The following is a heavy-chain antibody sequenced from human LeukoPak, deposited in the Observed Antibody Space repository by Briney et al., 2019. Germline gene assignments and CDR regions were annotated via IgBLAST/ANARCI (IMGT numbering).Heavy chain of an antibody. V-gene: IGHV4-34*01. J-gene: IGHJ4*02. CDR2: INHSGST. CDR1: GGSFSGYY. CDR3: ARAADYYDSSGYSH. D-gene: IGHD3-22*01. Sequence: PSETLSLTCAVYGGSFSGYYWRWIRQPPGKGLEWIGEINHSGSTNYNPSLKSRVTISVDTSKNQFSLKLSSVTAADTAVYYCARAADYYDSSGYSHWGQGTLVTVSS.